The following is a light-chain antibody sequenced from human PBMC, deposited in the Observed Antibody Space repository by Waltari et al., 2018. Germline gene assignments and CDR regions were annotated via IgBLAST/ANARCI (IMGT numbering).Light chain of an antibody. CDR1: QGLVYSDGTTY. V-gene: IGKV2-30*01. CDR3: MHSVQWPWT. Sequence: VMTQSPLSLPATLGQPASIPCRFSQGLVYSDGTTYLNWFQQRPGQSPRLLIYNLSNRDSGVPDRFSGSGSGTDFTLKISRVEAEDVGVYYCMHSVQWPWTVGQGTKVEVK. CDR2: NLS. J-gene: IGKJ1*01.